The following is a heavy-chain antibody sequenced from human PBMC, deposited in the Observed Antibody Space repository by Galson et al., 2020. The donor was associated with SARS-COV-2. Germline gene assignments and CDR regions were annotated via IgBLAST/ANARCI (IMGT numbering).Heavy chain of an antibody. CDR3: ARNGGGLGY. CDR1: GYTFIDNS. J-gene: IGHJ4*02. V-gene: IGHV1-2*02. CDR2: TNPKSGDT. Sequence: ASVKVSCKASGYTFIDNSLVWVRQAPGQGLDWMGWTNPKSGDTNYAQTFQGRVTLTRDTSIGTAYMELSGLTSDDTAVYYCARNGGGLGYWGQGTLVTVSS.